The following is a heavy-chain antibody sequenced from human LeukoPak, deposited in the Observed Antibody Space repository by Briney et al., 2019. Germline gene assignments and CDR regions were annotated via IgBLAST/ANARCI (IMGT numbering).Heavy chain of an antibody. CDR1: GGSISSYY. CDR2: IYTSGST. Sequence: SETLSLTCTVSGGSISSYYWSWVRQPAGKGLEWIGRIYTSGSTNYHPSLKSRVTMSVDTSKTQFSLKLSSVTAADTAVYYCARGSSSGFDYWGQGILVTVSS. CDR3: ARGSSSGFDY. D-gene: IGHD3-22*01. V-gene: IGHV4-4*07. J-gene: IGHJ4*02.